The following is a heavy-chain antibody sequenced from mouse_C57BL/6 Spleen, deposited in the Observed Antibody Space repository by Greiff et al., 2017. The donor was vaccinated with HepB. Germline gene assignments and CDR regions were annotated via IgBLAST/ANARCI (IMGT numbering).Heavy chain of an antibody. J-gene: IGHJ4*01. CDR1: GFSLTSYG. Sequence: VNVVESGPGLVAPSQSLSITCTVSGFSLTSYGVDWVRQPPGKGLQWLGVIWGCRSTNYNYARMSRLSISKDNSKRQVFLKMNSLQTDETAMYYCAKRNGLRFYAMDYWGQGTSVTVSS. CDR2: IWGCRST. CDR3: AKRNGLRFYAMDY. V-gene: IGHV2-9*01. D-gene: IGHD1-1*01.